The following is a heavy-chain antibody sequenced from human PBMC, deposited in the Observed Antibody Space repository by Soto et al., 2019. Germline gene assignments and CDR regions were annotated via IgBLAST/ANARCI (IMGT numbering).Heavy chain of an antibody. J-gene: IGHJ4*02. CDR1: GFTFGSYW. CDR2: ISLDGSSS. Sequence: TGRSLRLSCAAPGFTFGSYWMHWVRQAPGKGLVWVSHISLDGSSSTYADSVKGRFTISRDNAKNTVYLQMNSLRAEDTAVYYCARGGGPEIAATSGDYWGQGTLVTVSS. CDR3: ARGGGPEIAATSGDY. D-gene: IGHD5-12*01. V-gene: IGHV3-74*01.